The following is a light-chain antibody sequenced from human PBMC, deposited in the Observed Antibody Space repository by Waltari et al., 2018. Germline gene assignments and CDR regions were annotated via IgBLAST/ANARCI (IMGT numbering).Light chain of an antibody. J-gene: IGKJ4*01. Sequence: DIQMTQSPPSLSASVGDRVTITCQASQDIRNYLNWYQQKAWKAPKLLIYDASKLETGVPSRFSGSGSGTDFTFTISSLQPEDIATYYCQQFDTPLSFGGGTKVEIK. CDR2: DAS. V-gene: IGKV1-33*01. CDR3: QQFDTPLS. CDR1: QDIRNY.